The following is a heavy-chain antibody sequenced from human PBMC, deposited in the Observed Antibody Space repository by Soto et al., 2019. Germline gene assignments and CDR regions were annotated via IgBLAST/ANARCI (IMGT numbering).Heavy chain of an antibody. J-gene: IGHJ4*02. D-gene: IGHD6-13*01. Sequence: QVQLQQWGAGLLKPSETLSLTCAVYGGSFSGYYWSWIRQPPGKGLEWIGEINHSGSTNYNPSLKRRVTISVNTSKNQFSPKLSSVTAADTGVYYCARGQGAAAGFDYWGQGTLVTVSS. V-gene: IGHV4-34*01. CDR1: GGSFSGYY. CDR3: ARGQGAAAGFDY. CDR2: INHSGST.